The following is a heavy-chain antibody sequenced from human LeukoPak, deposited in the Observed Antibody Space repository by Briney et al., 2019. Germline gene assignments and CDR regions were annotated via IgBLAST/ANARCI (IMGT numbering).Heavy chain of an antibody. CDR1: GFTFDDYT. CDR2: ISWDGGST. D-gene: IGHD3-3*01. CDR3: AKGSDIRVSLHFDF. V-gene: IGHV3-43*01. J-gene: IGHJ4*02. Sequence: GGSLRLSCAASGFTFDDYTMHWVRQAPGKGLEWVSLISWDGGSTYHADSVKGRFTISRDNSKNTLYLQMNSLRAEDTAVYHCAKGSDIRVSLHFDFWGQGTLVTVSS.